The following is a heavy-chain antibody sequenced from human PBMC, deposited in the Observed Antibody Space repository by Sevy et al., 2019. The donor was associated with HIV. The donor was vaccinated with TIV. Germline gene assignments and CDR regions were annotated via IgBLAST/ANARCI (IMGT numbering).Heavy chain of an antibody. CDR1: GFTFSSYW. Sequence: GGSLRLSCAASGFTFSSYWMSWVRQAPGKGLEWVANIKQDGSEKYYVDSVKGRFTISRDNAKNSLYLQMNSLRAEDTAVYYCARAYDILTGYTPGYFDYWGQRTLVTVSS. J-gene: IGHJ4*02. V-gene: IGHV3-7*04. CDR3: ARAYDILTGYTPGYFDY. D-gene: IGHD3-9*01. CDR2: IKQDGSEK.